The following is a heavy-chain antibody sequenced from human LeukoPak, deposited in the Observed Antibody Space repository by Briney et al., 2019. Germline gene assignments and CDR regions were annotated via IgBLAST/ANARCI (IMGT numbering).Heavy chain of an antibody. J-gene: IGHJ5*02. V-gene: IGHV3-21*01. CDR2: ISSSSSYI. CDR3: AREVYYYDSSGYYYWFDP. CDR1: GFTFSSYS. D-gene: IGHD3-22*01. Sequence: GGSLRLSCAASGFTFSSYSMNWVRQAPGKGLEWVSSISSSSSYIYYADSVKGRLTISRDNAKNSLYLQMNSLRAEDTAVYYCAREVYYYDSSGYYYWFDPWGQGTLVTVSS.